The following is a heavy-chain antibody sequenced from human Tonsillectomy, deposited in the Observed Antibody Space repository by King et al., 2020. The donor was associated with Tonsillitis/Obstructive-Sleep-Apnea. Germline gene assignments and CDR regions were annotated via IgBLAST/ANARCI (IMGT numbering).Heavy chain of an antibody. CDR1: GFTFSSYW. CDR2: INIDGSST. V-gene: IGHV3-74*01. D-gene: IGHD3-3*01. CDR3: ARGRFLEWLLSNDAFDI. J-gene: IGHJ3*02. Sequence: VQLVESGGGLVQPGGSLRLSCAASGFTFSSYWMHWVRQAPGKGLVWVSRINIDGSSTSYADSVKGRFTISRDNAKNTLYLRMNSLRAEDTDVYYCARGRFLEWLLSNDAFDIWGQGTMVTVSS.